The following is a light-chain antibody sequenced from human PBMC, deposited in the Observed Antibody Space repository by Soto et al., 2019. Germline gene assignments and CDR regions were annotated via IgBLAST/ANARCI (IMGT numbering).Light chain of an antibody. J-gene: IGKJ1*01. V-gene: IGKV1-39*01. CDR3: QQSYSTPRT. CDR2: AAS. Sequence: DIQMTQSPSSLSASVGDRVTITCRASQSIGNYLNWYLQKPGKAPTLLIYAASTLHSGVPSRFSGSGSGTDFTLTISSLQPEDCATYYCQQSYSTPRTFGQGTKVEIK. CDR1: QSIGNY.